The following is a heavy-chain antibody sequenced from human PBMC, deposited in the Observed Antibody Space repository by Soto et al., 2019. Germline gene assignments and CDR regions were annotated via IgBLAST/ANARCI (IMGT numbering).Heavy chain of an antibody. D-gene: IGHD4-4*01. V-gene: IGHV3-23*01. J-gene: IGHJ4*02. CDR2: ISGSGQTT. Sequence: EVQLLESGEGSVQPGGSLMLSCAASGFTFSSYSLSWLRQAPGKGLAWVSGISGSGQTTHYKDSVKGRFTISRDNFRNTLYLQVNSLRAEDTAIYFCAKSRGDSWTTYFFDYWGQGALVTVSS. CDR3: AKSRGDSWTTYFFDY. CDR1: GFTFSSYS.